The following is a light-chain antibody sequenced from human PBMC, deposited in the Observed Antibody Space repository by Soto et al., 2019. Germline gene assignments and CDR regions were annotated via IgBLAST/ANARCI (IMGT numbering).Light chain of an antibody. Sequence: QSVLTQPPSVSGAPGQRVTISCTGSSSNIGAGYDVHWYQHLPGTAPKLLIYRNNNRPSGVPDRFSGSKSGTSASLAITGLQAEDEADYYCQSYDSTLSAVLFGGGTKLTVL. CDR1: SSNIGAGYD. J-gene: IGLJ2*01. CDR3: QSYDSTLSAVL. V-gene: IGLV1-40*01. CDR2: RNN.